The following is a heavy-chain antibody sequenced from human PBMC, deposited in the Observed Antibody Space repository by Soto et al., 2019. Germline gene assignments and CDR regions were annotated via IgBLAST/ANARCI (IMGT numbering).Heavy chain of an antibody. Sequence: ASVKVSCKASGYTFTSYGISWVRQAPGQGLEWMGWISAYNGNTNYAQKLQGRVTMTTDTSTSTAYMELRSLRSDDTAVYYCARGGGYCTNGVCYNEGDYYYYYGMDVWGQGTTVTVSS. V-gene: IGHV1-18*01. CDR2: ISAYNGNT. D-gene: IGHD2-8*01. CDR1: GYTFTSYG. CDR3: ARGGGYCTNGVCYNEGDYYYYYGMDV. J-gene: IGHJ6*02.